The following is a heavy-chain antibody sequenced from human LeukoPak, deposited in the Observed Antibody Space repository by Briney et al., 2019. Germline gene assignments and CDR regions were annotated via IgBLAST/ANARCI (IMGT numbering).Heavy chain of an antibody. CDR1: GYTFTGYY. D-gene: IGHD6-13*01. CDR3: ARTLTRQAAAGTSGYYYYYYMDV. V-gene: IGHV1-8*03. J-gene: IGHJ6*03. CDR2: MNPNSGNT. Sequence: ASVKVSCKASGYTFTGYYMHWVRQAPGQGLEWMGWMNPNSGNTGYAQKFQGRVTITRNTSISTAYMELSSLRSEDTAVYYCARTLTRQAAAGTSGYYYYYYMDVWGKGTTVTVSS.